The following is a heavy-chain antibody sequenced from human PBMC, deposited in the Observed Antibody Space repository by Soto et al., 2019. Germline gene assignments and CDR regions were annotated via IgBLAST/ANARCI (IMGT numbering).Heavy chain of an antibody. D-gene: IGHD3-10*01. CDR2: IYGGGST. Sequence: EVQLVESGGGLVQPGGSLRLSCAASGFTVSSNYMSWVRQAPGKGLEWVSVIYGGGSTYYADSVKGRFTISGDNSKNPLYLQMNSLRAEDTAVYYCASVLRGVQPLDVWGQGTTVTVSS. V-gene: IGHV3-66*01. CDR3: ASVLRGVQPLDV. CDR1: GFTVSSNY. J-gene: IGHJ6*02.